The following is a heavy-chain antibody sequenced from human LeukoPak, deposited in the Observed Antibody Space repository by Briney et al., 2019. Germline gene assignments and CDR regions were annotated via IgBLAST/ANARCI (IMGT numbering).Heavy chain of an antibody. CDR2: IYYSGST. J-gene: IGHJ1*01. CDR1: GGSISSYY. CDR3: ARDNRDGYTRGLLQH. V-gene: IGHV4-59*01. D-gene: IGHD5-24*01. Sequence: SETLSLTCTVSGGSISSYYWSWIRQPPGKGLEWIGYIYYSGSTNYIPSLKSRVTISVDTSKNQFSLKLSSVTAADTAVYYCARDNRDGYTRGLLQHWGQGTLVTVSS.